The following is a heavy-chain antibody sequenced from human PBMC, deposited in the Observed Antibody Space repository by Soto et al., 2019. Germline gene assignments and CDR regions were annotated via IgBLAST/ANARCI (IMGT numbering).Heavy chain of an antibody. Sequence: PSETLSLTCTVSGGSISSGGYYWSWIHQHPGKGLEWIGYIYYSGSTYYNPSLKSRVTISVDTSKNQFSLKLSSVTAADTAVYYCARDMRVGDYEENAFDIWGQGTMVTVSS. V-gene: IGHV4-31*03. CDR2: IYYSGST. CDR3: ARDMRVGDYEENAFDI. CDR1: GGSISSGGYY. D-gene: IGHD4-17*01. J-gene: IGHJ3*02.